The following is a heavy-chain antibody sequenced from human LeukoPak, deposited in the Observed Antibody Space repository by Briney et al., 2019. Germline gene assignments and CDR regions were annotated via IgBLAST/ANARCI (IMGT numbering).Heavy chain of an antibody. CDR1: GFTFSSYW. CDR3: AREHYDFWSGYSCDYFDY. J-gene: IGHJ4*02. V-gene: IGHV3-7*03. CDR2: IKQDGSEK. Sequence: GGSLRLSCAASGFTFSSYWMSWVRQAPGKGLEWVANIKQDGSEKYYVDSVKGRFTISRDNAKNSLYLQMNSLRAEDTAVYYCAREHYDFWSGYSCDYFDYWGQETLVTVSS. D-gene: IGHD3-3*01.